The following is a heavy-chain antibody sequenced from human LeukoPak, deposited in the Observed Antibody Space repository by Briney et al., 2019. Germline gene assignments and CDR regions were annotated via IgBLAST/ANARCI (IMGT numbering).Heavy chain of an antibody. V-gene: IGHV4-59*08. CDR2: IYLSAHT. Sequence: SETLSLTCTVSGGSISSYYWSWIRQSPGKGLEWLASIYLSAHTRSNPSLKSRLTISLDTSKNRVSLRLTSVTAADTAVYYCARRRQISAYAPYAFDMWGQGTMVTVSS. J-gene: IGHJ3*02. D-gene: IGHD2-2*01. CDR3: ARRRQISAYAPYAFDM. CDR1: GGSISSYY.